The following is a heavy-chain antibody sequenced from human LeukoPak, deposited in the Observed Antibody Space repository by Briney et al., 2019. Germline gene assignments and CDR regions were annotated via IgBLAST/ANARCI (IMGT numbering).Heavy chain of an antibody. V-gene: IGHV3-7*01. CDR3: TRENWYIDY. CDR2: IKQDGSEK. J-gene: IGHJ4*02. Sequence: SGGSLRLSCAASGFTFINYWMSWVRQAPGKGLEWVANIKQDGSEKYYVDSVKDRFTISRDNAKNSLYLQMNSLRAEDAAVYYCTRENWYIDYWGQGNLVTVSS. CDR1: GFTFINYW.